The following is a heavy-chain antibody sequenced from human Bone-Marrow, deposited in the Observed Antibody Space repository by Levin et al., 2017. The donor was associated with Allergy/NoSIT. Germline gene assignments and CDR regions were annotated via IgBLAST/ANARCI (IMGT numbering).Heavy chain of an antibody. CDR1: GYTFTSYD. V-gene: IGHV1-8*01. Sequence: ASVKVSCKASGYTFTSYDINWVRQAAGQGPEWLGWMNPNSGDTGYAQKFQGRVTMTRDTSISTAYMELSSLRSDDTAVYYCARNPPKTGWFDPWGQGTLVIVSS. J-gene: IGHJ5*02. CDR3: ARNPPKTGWFDP. CDR2: MNPNSGDT.